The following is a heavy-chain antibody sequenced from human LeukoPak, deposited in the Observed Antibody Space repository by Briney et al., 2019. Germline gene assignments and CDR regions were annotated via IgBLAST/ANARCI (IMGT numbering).Heavy chain of an antibody. CDR2: IYCSGST. CDR3: ARFRSGYDLLGYFDY. D-gene: IGHD5-12*01. CDR1: GGSISSYY. V-gene: IGHV4-59*01. Sequence: SETLSLTCTVSGGSISSYYWSWIRQPPGKGLEWIGYIYCSGSTNYNPSLKSRVTISVDTSKNQFSLKLSSVTAADTAVYYCARFRSGYDLLGYFDYWGQGTLVTVSS. J-gene: IGHJ4*02.